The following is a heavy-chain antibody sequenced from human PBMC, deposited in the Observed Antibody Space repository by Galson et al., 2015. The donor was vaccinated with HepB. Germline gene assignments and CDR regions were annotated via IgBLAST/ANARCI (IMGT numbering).Heavy chain of an antibody. CDR1: GGTFSSYA. J-gene: IGHJ6*02. CDR3: ARVVRSGGVVYYGMDV. CDR2: IIPIFGTA. D-gene: IGHD2-21*01. V-gene: IGHV1-69*13. Sequence: SVKVSCKASGGTFSSYAISWVRQAPGQGLEWMGGIIPIFGTANYAQKFQGRVTITADESTSTAYMELSSLRSEDTAVYYWARVVRSGGVVYYGMDVWGQGTTVTVSS.